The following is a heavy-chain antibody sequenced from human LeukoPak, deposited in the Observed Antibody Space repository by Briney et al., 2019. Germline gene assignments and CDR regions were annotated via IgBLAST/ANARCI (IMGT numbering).Heavy chain of an antibody. V-gene: IGHV1-69*01. Sequence: GASVKVSCKASGGTFSSYAISWVRQAPGQGLEWIGGIIPIFGTANYAQKFQGRVTITADESTSTAYMELSSLRSEDTAVYYCAKFGRYDSSGSNYYYYGMDVWGQGTTVTVSS. D-gene: IGHD3-22*01. J-gene: IGHJ6*02. CDR3: AKFGRYDSSGSNYYYYGMDV. CDR2: IIPIFGTA. CDR1: GGTFSSYA.